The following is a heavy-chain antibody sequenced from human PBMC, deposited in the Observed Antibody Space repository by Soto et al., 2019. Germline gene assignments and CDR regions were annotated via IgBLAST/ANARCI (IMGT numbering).Heavy chain of an antibody. D-gene: IGHD7-27*01. J-gene: IGHJ4*02. CDR2: ISYDGSNK. CDR1: GFTFSSYG. Sequence: GGSLRLSCAASGFTFSSYGMHWVRQAPGKGLEWVAVISYDGSNKYYADSVKGRFTISRDNSKNTLYLQMNSLRAEDTAVYYCAKDLTGNYFDYWGQGTLVTVSS. V-gene: IGHV3-30*18. CDR3: AKDLTGNYFDY.